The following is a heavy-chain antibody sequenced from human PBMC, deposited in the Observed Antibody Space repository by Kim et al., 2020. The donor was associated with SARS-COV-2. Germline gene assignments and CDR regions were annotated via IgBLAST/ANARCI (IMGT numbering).Heavy chain of an antibody. Sequence: GGSLRLSCAASGFTFSSYGMHWVRQAPGKGLEWVAVISYDGSNKYYADSVKGRFTISRDNSKNTLYLQMNSLRAEDTAVYYCAKDGYYGSGSYYIPEYWG. V-gene: IGHV3-30*18. CDR1: GFTFSSYG. CDR3: AKDGYYGSGSYYIPEY. J-gene: IGHJ4*01. D-gene: IGHD3-10*01. CDR2: ISYDGSNK.